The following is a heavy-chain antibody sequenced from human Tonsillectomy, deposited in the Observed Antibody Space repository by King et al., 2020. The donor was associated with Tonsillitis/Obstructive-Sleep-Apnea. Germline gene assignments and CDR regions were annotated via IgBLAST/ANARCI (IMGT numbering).Heavy chain of an antibody. Sequence: VQLVESGAEVKEPGESLRISCKGSGYSFTSYWINWVRQMPGQGLEWMGRIDPSDSYTNYSPSFQGHVTFSVDKSISTAHLQWSSLRASDNAMYYCARGGIGYDFAFDIWGQGTMVTVSS. V-gene: IGHV5-10-1*01. D-gene: IGHD5-12*01. CDR2: IDPSDSYT. CDR3: ARGGIGYDFAFDI. CDR1: GYSFTSYW. J-gene: IGHJ3*02.